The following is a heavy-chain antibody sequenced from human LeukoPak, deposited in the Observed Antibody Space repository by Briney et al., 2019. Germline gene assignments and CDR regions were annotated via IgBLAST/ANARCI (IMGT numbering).Heavy chain of an antibody. V-gene: IGHV3-53*01. J-gene: IGHJ4*02. CDR1: GFIVSSHY. CDR3: ASGDWARPFFDY. CDR2: IHGDGTT. D-gene: IGHD2-21*02. Sequence: GGSLRLSCTASGFIVSSHYMSWVRQAPGKGLEWVSLIHGDGTTYYSDSVRDRFTISRDNSKNTVFLQMNSLRAEDTAVYYCASGDWARPFFDYWGQGTLVTVSS.